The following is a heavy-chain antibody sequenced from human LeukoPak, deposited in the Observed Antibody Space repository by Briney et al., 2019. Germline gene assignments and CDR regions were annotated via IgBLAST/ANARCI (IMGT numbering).Heavy chain of an antibody. CDR2: INPNSGDT. CDR1: GYTFTDDY. CDR3: ARDLRGNSMFFDY. J-gene: IGHJ4*02. V-gene: IGHV1-2*02. D-gene: IGHD1-1*01. Sequence: VASVKVSCKASGYTFTDDYVHWVRQAPGQGPEWMGWINPNSGDTHYPQRFQGRVTLTSDTSISTAYMELSRLSPDDTAFYYCARDLRGNSMFFDYWGQGTLVTVSS.